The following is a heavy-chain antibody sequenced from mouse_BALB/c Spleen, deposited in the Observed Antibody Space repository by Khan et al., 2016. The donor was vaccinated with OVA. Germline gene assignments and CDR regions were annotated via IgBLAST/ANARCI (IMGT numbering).Heavy chain of an antibody. D-gene: IGHD2-1*01. Sequence: VELVESGAELARPGASVKLSCKASGYTFTSYWVQWVKQRPGQGLEWIGAIYPGDGDTRYTQKFKGKATLTADKSSSTAYMQLSSLASEDSAVYYCAMAPLLSDFDYWGQGTTLTVSS. CDR2: IYPGDGDT. CDR1: GYTFTSYW. CDR3: AMAPLLSDFDY. V-gene: IGHV1-87*01. J-gene: IGHJ2*01.